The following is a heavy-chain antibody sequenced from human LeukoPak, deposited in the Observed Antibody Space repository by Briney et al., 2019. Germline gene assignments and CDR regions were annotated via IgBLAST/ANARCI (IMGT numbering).Heavy chain of an antibody. CDR3: ARARPVKTRIVLVVYASFDY. V-gene: IGHV4-34*01. CDR1: GGSFSGCY. J-gene: IGHJ4*02. Sequence: SETLSLTCAVYGGSFSGCYWSWIRQPPGKGLEWIGEINHSGSTNYNPSLKSRVTISVDTSKNQFSLKLSSVTDADTAVYYCARARPVKTRIVLVVYASFDYWGQGTLVTVSS. D-gene: IGHD2-8*02. CDR2: INHSGST.